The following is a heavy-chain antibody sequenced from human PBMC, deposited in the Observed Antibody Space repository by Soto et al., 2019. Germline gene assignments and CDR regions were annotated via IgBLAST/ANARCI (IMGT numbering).Heavy chain of an antibody. CDR1: GYTFTSHG. J-gene: IGHJ6*03. Sequence: QVQLVQSGAEVKKPGASLKVSCKASGYTFTSHGISWVRQVPGQGLEWMGWISANNGDTNYAQKFQGRVTVTTDTSTSTGYMELRSLRSEDTAVYYCARMVRGSNIDYYYYMDVWGIGTTVTVSS. CDR3: ARMVRGSNIDYYYYMDV. CDR2: ISANNGDT. D-gene: IGHD3-10*01. V-gene: IGHV1-18*01.